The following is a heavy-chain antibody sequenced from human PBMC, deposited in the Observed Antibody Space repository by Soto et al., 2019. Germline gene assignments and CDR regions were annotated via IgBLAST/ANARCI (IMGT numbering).Heavy chain of an antibody. V-gene: IGHV4-59*01. CDR1: GGSISSYY. D-gene: IGHD3-9*01. Sequence: SETLSLTCTVSGGSISSYYWTWIRQAPGKGLEWIGYIHYTGSTNYNPSLKSRVTISVDKSKNQFSLRLSSVTAADTAVYYCARKGGVTGYYPDAFDIWGQGTMVTVSS. CDR3: ARKGGVTGYYPDAFDI. J-gene: IGHJ3*02. CDR2: IHYTGST.